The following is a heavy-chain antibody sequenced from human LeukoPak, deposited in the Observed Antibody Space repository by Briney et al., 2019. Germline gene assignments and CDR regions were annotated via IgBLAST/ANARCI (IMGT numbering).Heavy chain of an antibody. CDR1: GFTFSSYA. Sequence: PGGSLRLSCAASGFTFSSYAMHWVRQAPGKGLEWVAVISYDGSNKYYADSVKGRFTISRDNSKNTLYLQMNSLRVEDTAVYYCARDLVYWGQGTLVTVSS. CDR3: ARDLVY. J-gene: IGHJ4*02. CDR2: ISYDGSNK. V-gene: IGHV3-30-3*01.